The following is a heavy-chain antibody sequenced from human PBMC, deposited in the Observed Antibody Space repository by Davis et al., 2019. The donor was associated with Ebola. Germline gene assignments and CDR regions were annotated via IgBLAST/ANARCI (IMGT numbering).Heavy chain of an antibody. Sequence: GESLKISCAASGFTFSSYGMDWVRQAPGKGLEWVAVISYDGSNKYYADSVKGRFTISRDNAKNTLYLQMNSLRVEDTAVYHCARVIHFPGIGTDVWGQGATVTVSS. J-gene: IGHJ6*02. CDR2: ISYDGSNK. V-gene: IGHV3-30*03. D-gene: IGHD2/OR15-2a*01. CDR1: GFTFSSYG. CDR3: ARVIHFPGIGTDV.